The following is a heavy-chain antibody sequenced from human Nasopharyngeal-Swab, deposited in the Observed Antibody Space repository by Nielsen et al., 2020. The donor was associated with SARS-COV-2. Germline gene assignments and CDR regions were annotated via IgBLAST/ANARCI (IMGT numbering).Heavy chain of an antibody. V-gene: IGHV3-9*01. CDR2: ISWNSGSI. CDR1: GFTFDDYA. CDR3: AKAPSIAAAVDYYYGMDV. Sequence: GESLNISCAASGFTFDDYAMHWVRQAPGKGLEWVSGISWNSGSIGYADSVKGRFTISRDNAKNSLYLQMNSLRAEDTALYYCAKAPSIAAAVDYYYGMDVWGQGTTVTVSS. J-gene: IGHJ6*02. D-gene: IGHD6-13*01.